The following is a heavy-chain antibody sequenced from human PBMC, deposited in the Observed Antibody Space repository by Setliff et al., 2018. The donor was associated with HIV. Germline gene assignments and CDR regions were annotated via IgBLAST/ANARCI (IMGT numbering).Heavy chain of an antibody. V-gene: IGHV1-18*01. D-gene: IGHD3-22*01. Sequence: ASVKVSCKASGYTFNNYGISWVRQAPGQGLEWMGWINTHSGYTNYAQNVQGRVTVTMDTSTSTAYMELSSLRSDDTAVYYCARDREGVRLSMIIEGPFDPWGQGTLVTVSS. CDR1: GYTFNNYG. J-gene: IGHJ5*02. CDR3: ARDREGVRLSMIIEGPFDP. CDR2: INTHSGYT.